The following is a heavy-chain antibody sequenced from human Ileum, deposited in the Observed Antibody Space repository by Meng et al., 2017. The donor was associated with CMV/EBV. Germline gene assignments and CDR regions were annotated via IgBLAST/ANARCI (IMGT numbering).Heavy chain of an antibody. V-gene: IGHV4-30-4*08. CDR2: IYYSGST. CDR1: GGSISSGDSY. J-gene: IGHJ4*02. D-gene: IGHD5-18*01. Sequence: SGGSISSGDSYWSWIRQPPGKGLEWIGYIYYSGSTYYNPSLKSRVTISVDTSKNQFSLKLSSVTAADTAVYYCARRGVDTAMVRIFDYWGQGTLVTVSS. CDR3: ARRGVDTAMVRIFDY.